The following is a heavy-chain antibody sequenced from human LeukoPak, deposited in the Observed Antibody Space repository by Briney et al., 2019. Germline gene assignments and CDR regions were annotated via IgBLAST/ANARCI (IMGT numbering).Heavy chain of an antibody. J-gene: IGHJ4*02. Sequence: ASVKVSCKASGYTFTSYYMHWVRQAPGQGLEWMGIINPSGGSTSYAQKFQGRVTMTRDTSTSTVYTELSSLRSEDTAVYYCARLQNYDSSGYRDVLRAYFDYWGQGTLVTVSS. D-gene: IGHD3-22*01. CDR1: GYTFTSYY. V-gene: IGHV1-46*01. CDR2: INPSGGST. CDR3: ARLQNYDSSGYRDVLRAYFDY.